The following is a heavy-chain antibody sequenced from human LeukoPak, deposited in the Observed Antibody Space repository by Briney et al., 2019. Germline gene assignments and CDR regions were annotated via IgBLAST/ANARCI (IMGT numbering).Heavy chain of an antibody. D-gene: IGHD1-26*01. CDR1: GFTFSSYG. CDR2: ISYDGSHK. V-gene: IGHV3-30*03. Sequence: GGSLRLSCAASGFTFSSYGIHWVRQAPGKGLEWVAVISYDGSHKFYADSVKGRFTISRDTSKNTLYPQMNSLRAEDTAVYYCARDLSERYSTDYWGQGTLVTVSS. CDR3: ARDLSERYSTDY. J-gene: IGHJ4*02.